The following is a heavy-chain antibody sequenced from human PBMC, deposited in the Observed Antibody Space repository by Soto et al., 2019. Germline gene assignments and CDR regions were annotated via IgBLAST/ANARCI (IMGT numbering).Heavy chain of an antibody. Sequence: SETLSLTCTVSGGSISSYYWSWIRQPPGKGLEWIGYIYYSGSTNYNPSLKSRVTISVDTSKNQFSLKLSAEDTAFYYCVKDESINWYSGHFRHWGQGTLVTVSS. CDR2: IYYSGST. CDR1: GGSISSYY. CDR3: VKDESINWYSGHFRH. J-gene: IGHJ1*01. D-gene: IGHD6-13*01. V-gene: IGHV4-59*01.